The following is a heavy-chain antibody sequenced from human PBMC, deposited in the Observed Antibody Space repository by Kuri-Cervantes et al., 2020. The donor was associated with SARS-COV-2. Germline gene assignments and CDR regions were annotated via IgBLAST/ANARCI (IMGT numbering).Heavy chain of an antibody. CDR3: ARTNTIFGVAIWGWFDL. V-gene: IGHV1-46*01. CDR2: INPSGGST. J-gene: IGHJ5*02. Sequence: ASVKVSCKASGYTFTSYYMHWVRQAPGQGLEWMGIINPSGGSTSYAQKFQGRVTMTRDTSTSTVYMELSSLRSADTAVYYCARTNTIFGVAIWGWFDLWGQGTLVTVSS. D-gene: IGHD3-3*01. CDR1: GYTFTSYY.